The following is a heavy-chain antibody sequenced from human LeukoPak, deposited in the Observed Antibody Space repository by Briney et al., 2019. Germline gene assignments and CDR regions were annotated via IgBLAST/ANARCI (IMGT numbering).Heavy chain of an antibody. CDR1: EYSFSHYW. D-gene: IGHD3-10*01. V-gene: IGHV5-51*01. CDR2: IYPGDSET. CDR3: ARHGFGDLLQPRSAFDI. Sequence: GESLKISCKGSEYSFSHYWIGWVRQMPGKGLERMGIIYPGDSETRYSPSFQGQVTISADKSITTAYLQWRSLKASDTAMYYCARHGFGDLLQPRSAFDIWGQGTMVTVSS. J-gene: IGHJ3*02.